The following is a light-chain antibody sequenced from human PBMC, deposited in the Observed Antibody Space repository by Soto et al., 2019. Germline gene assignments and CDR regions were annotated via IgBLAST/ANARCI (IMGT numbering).Light chain of an antibody. V-gene: IGKV3-20*01. Sequence: EIVLTQSPANLSLSPGERATLSCRASQSVSSHLVWYQQKPGQAPRLLISDASNRATGIPARFSGSGSGTDFTLTISRLEPEDFAVYYCQQYGSSPGTFGQGTKVDIK. CDR3: QQYGSSPGT. CDR1: QSVSSH. CDR2: DAS. J-gene: IGKJ1*01.